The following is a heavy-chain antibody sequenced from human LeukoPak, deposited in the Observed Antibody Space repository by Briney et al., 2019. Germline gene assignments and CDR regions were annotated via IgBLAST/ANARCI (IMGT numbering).Heavy chain of an antibody. V-gene: IGHV4-39*01. CDR1: GGSISSSSYY. CDR2: IYYSGST. CDR3: ARQYWNYDCFDY. Sequence: PSETLSLTCTVSGGSISSSSYYWGWIRQPPGKGLEWIGSIYYSGSTNYNPSLKSRVTISVDTSKNQFSLKLSSVTAADTAVYYCARQYWNYDCFDYWGQGTLVTVSS. D-gene: IGHD1-7*01. J-gene: IGHJ4*02.